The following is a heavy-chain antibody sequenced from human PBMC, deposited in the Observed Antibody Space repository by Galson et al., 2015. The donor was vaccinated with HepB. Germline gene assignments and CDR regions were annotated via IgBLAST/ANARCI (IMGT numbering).Heavy chain of an antibody. Sequence: ETLSLTCAVYGGSFSGYYWSWIRQPPGKGLEWIGEINHSGSTNYNPSLKSRVTISVDTSKNQFSLKLSSVTAADTAVYYCARRIQLWLVGAFDIWGQGTMVTVSS. CDR1: GGSFSGYY. CDR3: ARRIQLWLVGAFDI. D-gene: IGHD5-18*01. CDR2: INHSGST. J-gene: IGHJ3*02. V-gene: IGHV4-34*01.